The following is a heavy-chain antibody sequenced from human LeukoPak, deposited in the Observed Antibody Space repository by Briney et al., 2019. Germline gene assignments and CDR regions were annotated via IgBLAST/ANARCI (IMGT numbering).Heavy chain of an antibody. D-gene: IGHD3-16*01. CDR2: INHNGNVN. CDR3: ARGGGLDV. CDR1: GFTFSSYW. V-gene: IGHV3-7*03. Sequence: GGSLRLSCAASGFTFSSYWMNWARRAPGKGLEWMASINHNGNVNYYVDSVKGRFTISRDNAKNSLYLQMSNLRAEDTAVYFCARGGGLDVWGQGATVTVSS. J-gene: IGHJ6*02.